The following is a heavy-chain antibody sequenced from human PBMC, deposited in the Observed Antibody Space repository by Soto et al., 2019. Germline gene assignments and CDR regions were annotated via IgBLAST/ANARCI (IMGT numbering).Heavy chain of an antibody. Sequence: GGSLRLSCAASGFTFSSYAMSWVRQAPGKGLEWVSAISGSGGSTYYADSVKGRFTISRDNSKNTLYLQMNSLRAEDTAVYYCAKEGGGYSGYAILPDYYYYYGMDVWGPGT. CDR1: GFTFSSYA. D-gene: IGHD5-12*01. V-gene: IGHV3-23*01. CDR3: AKEGGGYSGYAILPDYYYYYGMDV. CDR2: ISGSGGST. J-gene: IGHJ6*02.